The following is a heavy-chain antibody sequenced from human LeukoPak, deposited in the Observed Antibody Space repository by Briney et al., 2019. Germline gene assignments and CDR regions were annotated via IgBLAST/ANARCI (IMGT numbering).Heavy chain of an antibody. D-gene: IGHD3-10*01. CDR1: GFTFSSYA. J-gene: IGHJ4*02. CDR2: MSGSGGRT. Sequence: PGGSLRLSCAASGFTFSSYAMTWVRQAPGQGLEWVSSMSGSGGRTYYADSVKGRFTTSSYNSRNNLYLQMNRLRGEDTALYYCAKHEGSSGSYCHFHYWGQGTLVTVSS. V-gene: IGHV3-23*01. CDR3: AKHEGSSGSYCHFHY.